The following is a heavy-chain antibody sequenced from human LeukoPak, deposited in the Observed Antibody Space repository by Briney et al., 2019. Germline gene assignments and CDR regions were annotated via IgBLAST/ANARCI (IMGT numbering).Heavy chain of an antibody. V-gene: IGHV3-21*01. CDR3: ARDSQYRVFDI. J-gene: IGHJ3*02. CDR1: GFTFSSYT. D-gene: IGHD3-16*02. Sequence: PGGSLRLSCAASGFTFSSYTMDWVRQAPGKGLEWVSSISPSSTYIYYADSVKGRFTISRDNAKNSLYLQMNSLRAGDTAVYYCARDSQYRVFDIWGQGTMVTVSS. CDR2: ISPSSTYI.